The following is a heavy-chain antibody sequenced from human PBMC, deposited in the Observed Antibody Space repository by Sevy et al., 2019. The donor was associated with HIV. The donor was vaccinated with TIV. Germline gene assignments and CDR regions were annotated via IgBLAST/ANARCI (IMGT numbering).Heavy chain of an antibody. D-gene: IGHD3-10*01. J-gene: IGHJ6*02. V-gene: IGHV3-30*03. CDR1: GFTFSSYG. CDR2: ISYDGSNK. CDR3: AHMESYYYGSGSYYKGAYMDV. Sequence: GGSLRLSCAASGFTFSSYGMHWVRQAPGKGLEWVAVISYDGSNKYYADSVKGRFTISRDNSKNTLYLQMNSLRAEDTGVYYCAHMESYYYGSGSYYKGAYMDVWGQGTTVTVSS.